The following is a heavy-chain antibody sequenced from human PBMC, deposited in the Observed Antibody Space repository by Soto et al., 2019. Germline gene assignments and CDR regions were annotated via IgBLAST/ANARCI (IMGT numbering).Heavy chain of an antibody. Sequence: GGSLRLSCAASGFIFTTYAMTWVRQAPGKGLEWVSTISGSGDSGYYADSVKGRFTISRDNSKNTIYLQMNSLRAEDTALYYCAKEDDYGDYENDAFDFWGQGTMVTV. CDR3: AKEDDYGDYENDAFDF. D-gene: IGHD4-17*01. V-gene: IGHV3-23*01. J-gene: IGHJ3*01. CDR1: GFIFTTYA. CDR2: ISGSGDSG.